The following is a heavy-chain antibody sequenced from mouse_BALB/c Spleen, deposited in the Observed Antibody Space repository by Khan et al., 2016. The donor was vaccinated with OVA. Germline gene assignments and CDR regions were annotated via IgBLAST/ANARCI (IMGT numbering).Heavy chain of an antibody. CDR3: ARKSTRASY. D-gene: IGHD3-1*01. Sequence: QVRLQQSGAELVKPGASVKMSCKTSGYIFTSYTIHWVKQRPGQGLEWIGYINPSSGNTKYNQKFKDKATLTADKSSSTAYMQLSSLTSEDSAVYYCARKSTRASYWGQGTTLTVSS. CDR1: GYIFTSYT. V-gene: IGHV1-4*01. CDR2: INPSSGNT. J-gene: IGHJ2*01.